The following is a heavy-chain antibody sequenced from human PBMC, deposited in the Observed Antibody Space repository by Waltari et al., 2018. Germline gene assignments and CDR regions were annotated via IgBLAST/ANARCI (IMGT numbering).Heavy chain of an antibody. CDR2: IYPADSDT. Sequence: EVQLVQSGAEVKKPGESLKISCYVSGFNFTAYWIGWVRQMPGKGLEWLGIIYPADSDTTYSPPFQGQVTISADNSISTAYLQWSSLQASDTAVYYCARIAVAEYYFDFWGQGTLVTVSS. D-gene: IGHD6-19*01. V-gene: IGHV5-51*01. J-gene: IGHJ4*02. CDR1: GFNFTAYW. CDR3: ARIAVAEYYFDF.